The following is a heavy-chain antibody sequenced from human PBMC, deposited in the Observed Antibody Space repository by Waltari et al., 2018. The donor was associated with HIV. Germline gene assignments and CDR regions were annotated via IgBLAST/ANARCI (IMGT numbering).Heavy chain of an antibody. D-gene: IGHD3-3*01. V-gene: IGHV3-21*01. J-gene: IGHJ4*02. Sequence: EVQLVESGGGLVKPGGSLRLSCVVSGFTFNTFSMKWVRQAPGEGVEWVSSISSTSSFIYYADSVKGRFTISRDNGKNSLYLQINNLRVEDTAVYYCASEDFWSGPHNWGQGTLVTVSS. CDR2: ISSTSSFI. CDR1: GFTFNTFS. CDR3: ASEDFWSGPHN.